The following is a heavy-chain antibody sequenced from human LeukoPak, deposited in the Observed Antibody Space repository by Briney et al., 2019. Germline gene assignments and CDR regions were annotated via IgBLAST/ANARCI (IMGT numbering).Heavy chain of an antibody. CDR2: IDPSDSET. J-gene: IGHJ4*02. D-gene: IGHD5-18*01. V-gene: IGHV5-51*01. CDR1: GYSFTSYW. CDR3: ARQTAMGRSGGF. Sequence: GESLKISCKASGYSFTSYWIGWVRQMPGKGLEWMGIIDPSDSETRYTPSFQGQVTISVDKSLTTAYLQWSSLKASDTAMYYCARQTAMGRSGGFWGQGTLVTVSS.